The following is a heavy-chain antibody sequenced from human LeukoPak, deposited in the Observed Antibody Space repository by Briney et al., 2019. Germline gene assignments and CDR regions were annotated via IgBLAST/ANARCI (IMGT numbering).Heavy chain of an antibody. CDR3: AKDFIATYYFDY. D-gene: IGHD6-13*01. V-gene: IGHV3-23*01. Sequence: SGGSLRLSCAASGFTFSSYAMSWVRQAPGKGLEWVSAISGSGGSTYYADSVKGRFTISRDNSKNTLYLQMNSLRAEDTAVYYCAKDFIATYYFDYWGQGTLATVSS. CDR1: GFTFSSYA. J-gene: IGHJ4*02. CDR2: ISGSGGST.